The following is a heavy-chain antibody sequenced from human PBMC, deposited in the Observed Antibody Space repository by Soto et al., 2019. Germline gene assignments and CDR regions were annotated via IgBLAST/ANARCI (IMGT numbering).Heavy chain of an antibody. CDR2: ISWNSGTI. CDR1: GFSFDDYA. Sequence: EVPVVESGGDLVQPGRSLRLSCAASGFSFDDYAMHWVRQAPGKGLEWVSGISWNSGTIGYADSVKGRFTISRDNAKNSLYLQMNSLRAEDTALYYCAKSTGGTANGMGVWGQGTTVTVSS. D-gene: IGHD2-8*02. V-gene: IGHV3-9*01. J-gene: IGHJ6*02. CDR3: AKSTGGTANGMGV.